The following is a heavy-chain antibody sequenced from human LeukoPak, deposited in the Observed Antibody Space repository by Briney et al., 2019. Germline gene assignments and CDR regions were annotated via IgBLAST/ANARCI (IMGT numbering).Heavy chain of an antibody. CDR3: AKGGKWDVTPFDY. CDR2: ISGGGGST. Sequence: GGSLRLSCAASGFTFTSYSMNWVRQAPGKGLEWVSTISGGGGSTYYADSVKGRFTISRDNSENTLYLQVNSLRAEDTAVYYCAKGGKWDVTPFDYWGQGTLVTVSS. V-gene: IGHV3-23*01. CDR1: GFTFTSYS. J-gene: IGHJ4*02. D-gene: IGHD1-26*01.